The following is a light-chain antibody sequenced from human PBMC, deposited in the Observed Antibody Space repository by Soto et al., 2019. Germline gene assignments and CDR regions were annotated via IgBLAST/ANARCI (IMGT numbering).Light chain of an antibody. Sequence: QSALTQPPSASGSPGQSVTISCTGTSSDVGGYNYVSWYQQHPGKAPKLMIYEVSKRPSGVPDRFSGSKSGNTASLTVSGLQAEDEADYYCYSYVGSNNWVFGGGTKLTVL. CDR2: EVS. CDR1: SSDVGGYNY. J-gene: IGLJ3*02. V-gene: IGLV2-8*01. CDR3: YSYVGSNNWV.